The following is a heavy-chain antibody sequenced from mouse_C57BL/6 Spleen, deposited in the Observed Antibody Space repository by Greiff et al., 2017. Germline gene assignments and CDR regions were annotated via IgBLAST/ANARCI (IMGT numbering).Heavy chain of an antibody. CDR1: GYTFTSYG. V-gene: IGHV1-81*01. CDR3: AIHYSNSAWFAY. D-gene: IGHD2-5*01. J-gene: IGHJ3*01. CDR2: IYPRSGNT. Sequence: QVQLQQSGAELARPGASVKLSCKASGYTFTSYGISWVKQRTGQGLEWIGEIYPRSGNTYYNEKFKGKATLTADKSSSTAYMELRSLTSEDSAVYFCAIHYSNSAWFAYWGQGTLVTVSA.